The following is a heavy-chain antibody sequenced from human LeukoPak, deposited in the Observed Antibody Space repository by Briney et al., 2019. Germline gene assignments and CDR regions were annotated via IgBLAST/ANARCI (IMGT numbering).Heavy chain of an antibody. V-gene: IGHV3-9*01. CDR3: AKDRLPVGVLFDF. CDR1: GFIFDDYD. Sequence: SGRSLRLSCAASGFIFDDYDMHWVRQVPGKGLEWVSRISWNSGSIGYADSVMGRFTISRDNAKNSLYLQMNSLRGEDTALYYCAKDRLPVGVLFDFWGQGTLVTVSS. J-gene: IGHJ4*02. D-gene: IGHD1-26*01. CDR2: ISWNSGSI.